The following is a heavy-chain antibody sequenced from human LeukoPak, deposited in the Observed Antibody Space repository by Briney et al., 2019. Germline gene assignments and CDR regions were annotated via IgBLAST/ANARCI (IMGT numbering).Heavy chain of an antibody. Sequence: GGSLRLSCAASGFTFSSYWMNWVRQAPGKGLEWVANIKEDGSEEYHVDSVKGRFTISRDNAKNSLYLQMNSLRAEDTAVYYCARDFYSGYDLLFDYWGQGTLVTVSS. CDR3: ARDFYSGYDLLFDY. V-gene: IGHV3-7*01. J-gene: IGHJ4*02. D-gene: IGHD5-12*01. CDR2: IKEDGSEE. CDR1: GFTFSSYW.